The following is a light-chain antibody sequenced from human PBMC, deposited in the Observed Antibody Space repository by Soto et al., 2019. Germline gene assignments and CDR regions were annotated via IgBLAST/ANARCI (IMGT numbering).Light chain of an antibody. CDR1: EDISTW. CDR2: AAS. CDR3: LQDYSYPFT. Sequence: DIPMTQSPSSVSASVGDRVTITCRSSEDISTWLAWYQQKPGKAPKLLIYAASSLQSGVPSRFSGSGSGTDFTLTISSLQPEDSAGYYCLQDYSYPFTFGQGTKVDI. V-gene: IGKV1-12*01. J-gene: IGKJ2*01.